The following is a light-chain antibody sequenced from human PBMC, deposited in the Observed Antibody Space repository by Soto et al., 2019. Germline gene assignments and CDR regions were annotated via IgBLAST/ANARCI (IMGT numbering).Light chain of an antibody. CDR3: QQRSNWPIT. J-gene: IGKJ5*01. Sequence: EIVLTQSPATLSLSPGERATLSCRASQSVGSFLAWYQQTPGQAPRLLIYDASNKATGIPARLSGSGSGTDYTLVISSLEPEDFAVYYCQQRSNWPITFGQGTRLESK. CDR1: QSVGSF. V-gene: IGKV3-11*01. CDR2: DAS.